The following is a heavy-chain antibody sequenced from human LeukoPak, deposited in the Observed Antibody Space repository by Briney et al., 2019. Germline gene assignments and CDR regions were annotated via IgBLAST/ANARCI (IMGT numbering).Heavy chain of an antibody. J-gene: IGHJ4*02. CDR2: IWYDGSNK. CDR1: GFTFSSYG. D-gene: IGHD1-26*01. Sequence: GGSLRLSCAASGFTFSSYGMHWVRQAPGKGLEWVAVIWYDGSNKYYADSVKGRFTISRDNSKNTLYLQMSSLRADDTAVYYCARDKIVGPTTLDYWGQGTLVTVSS. V-gene: IGHV3-33*01. CDR3: ARDKIVGPTTLDY.